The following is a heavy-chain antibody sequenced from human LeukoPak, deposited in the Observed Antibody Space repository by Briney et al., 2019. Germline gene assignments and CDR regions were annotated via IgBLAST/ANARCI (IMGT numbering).Heavy chain of an antibody. D-gene: IGHD3-22*01. Sequence: ASVKVSCKASGYTFANYDINWVRQASGQGLEWMGWMNPHSGNTGYAQNFQGRVTMTRNTSISTAYMELSSLRSEDTAVYYCARGYYDSSGYYGFDYWGQGTLVTVSS. CDR1: GYTFANYD. J-gene: IGHJ4*02. CDR3: ARGYYDSSGYYGFDY. V-gene: IGHV1-8*01. CDR2: MNPHSGNT.